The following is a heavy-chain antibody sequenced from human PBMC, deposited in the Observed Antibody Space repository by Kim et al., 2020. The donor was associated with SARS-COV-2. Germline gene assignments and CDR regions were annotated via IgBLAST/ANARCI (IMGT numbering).Heavy chain of an antibody. J-gene: IGHJ1*01. CDR3: AKDTSDSSSWWAEYFQH. CDR2: ISYDGSNK. Sequence: GGSLRLSCAASGFTFSSYGMHWVRQAPGKGLEWVAVISYDGSNKYYADSVKGRFTISRDNSKNTLYLQMNSLRAEDTAVYYCAKDTSDSSSWWAEYFQH. CDR1: GFTFSSYG. D-gene: IGHD6-13*01. V-gene: IGHV3-30*18.